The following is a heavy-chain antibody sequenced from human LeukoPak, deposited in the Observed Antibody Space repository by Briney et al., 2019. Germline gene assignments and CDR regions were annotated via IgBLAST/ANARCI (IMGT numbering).Heavy chain of an antibody. V-gene: IGHV1-8*01. CDR2: MNPNSGNT. D-gene: IGHD4-17*01. CDR3: ARVGGGDYNYYYYYMDV. CDR1: GYTFTSYD. Sequence: ASVKVSCKASGYTFTSYDINWVRQATGQGLEWMGWMNPNSGNTGYAQKFQGRVTMTRNTSISTAYMELSSLRSEDTAVYYCARVGGGDYNYYYYYMDVWGKGTTVTISS. J-gene: IGHJ6*03.